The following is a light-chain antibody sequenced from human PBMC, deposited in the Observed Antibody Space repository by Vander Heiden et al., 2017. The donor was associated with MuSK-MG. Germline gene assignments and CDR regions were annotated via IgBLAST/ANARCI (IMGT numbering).Light chain of an antibody. J-gene: IGKJ4*01. V-gene: IGKV3-20*01. Sequence: IVLTLSPGTLSCYPGERGTRSCRARKSVGSCYLGWYQQKPGQAPRRLMYGAASRTRGIADRFSGSGCGTGFTHTISREGPEECALYYGQQYGSSGTFGGGTKVEIK. CDR2: GAA. CDR1: KSVGSCY. CDR3: QQYGSSGT.